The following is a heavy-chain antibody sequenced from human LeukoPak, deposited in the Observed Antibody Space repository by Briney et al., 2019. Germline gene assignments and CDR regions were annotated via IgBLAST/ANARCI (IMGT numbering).Heavy chain of an antibody. Sequence: SETLSLTCSVPSGSISSGDYYWTWIRQPPGKGLEWIGYIYYSGSTYYNPSLKSRVTISVDTSKNQFSLKLSSVTAADTAVYYCARTKYSSGWYVVRSGDPFDYWGQGTLVTVSS. J-gene: IGHJ4*02. CDR2: IYYSGST. CDR3: ARTKYSSGWYVVRSGDPFDY. D-gene: IGHD6-19*01. V-gene: IGHV4-30-4*08. CDR1: SGSISSGDYY.